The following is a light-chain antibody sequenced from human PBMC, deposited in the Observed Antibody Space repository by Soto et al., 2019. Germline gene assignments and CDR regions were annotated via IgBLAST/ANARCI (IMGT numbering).Light chain of an antibody. V-gene: IGKV3D-15*01. Sequence: IVMTQSPATLSVSPGVRATLSCRASQSISNNLAWYQQKPGQAPRLLMFGASTRATGIPARFSGSGSGTEFTLTISSLQSEDFAIYYCQHYSNWPPALTFXGGTKVDIK. CDR2: GAS. CDR1: QSISNN. J-gene: IGKJ4*01. CDR3: QHYSNWPPALT.